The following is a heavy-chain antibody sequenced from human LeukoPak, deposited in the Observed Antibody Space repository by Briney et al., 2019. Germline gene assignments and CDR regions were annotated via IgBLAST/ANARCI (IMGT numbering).Heavy chain of an antibody. D-gene: IGHD3-10*01. Sequence: GGSLRLSCAASGFTFSRFWMFWVRQAPGKGPVWVSAISGSGGSTYYADSVKGRFTISRDNSKNTLYLQMNSLRAEDTAVYYCAKVYYGSGSAYYFDYWGQGTLVTVSS. CDR2: ISGSGGST. CDR3: AKVYYGSGSAYYFDY. J-gene: IGHJ4*02. V-gene: IGHV3-23*01. CDR1: GFTFSRFW.